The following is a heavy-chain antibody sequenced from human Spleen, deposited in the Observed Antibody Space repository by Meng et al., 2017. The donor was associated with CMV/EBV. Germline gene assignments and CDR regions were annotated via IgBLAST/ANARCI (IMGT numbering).Heavy chain of an antibody. J-gene: IGHJ4*02. CDR2: VYHSGNA. Sequence: GSLRLSCAVYGGSFSGYYWSWIRQPPGKGLEWIGNVYHSGNAYYSPSLKSRVTISVDTSKNQFSLNLNSVTAADTAVYYCARGAAAVPSYYLDYWGQGSLVTVSS. V-gene: IGHV4-34*01. D-gene: IGHD6-13*01. CDR1: GGSFSGYY. CDR3: ARGAAAVPSYYLDY.